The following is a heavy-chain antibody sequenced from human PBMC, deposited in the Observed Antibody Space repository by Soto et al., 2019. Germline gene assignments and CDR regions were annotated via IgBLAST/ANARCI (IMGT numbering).Heavy chain of an antibody. D-gene: IGHD6-13*01. CDR2: ISAYNGNT. CDR3: ARGGESSSWYDNNWFDP. J-gene: IGHJ5*02. CDR1: GYTFTSYG. V-gene: IGHV1-18*01. Sequence: ASVKVSCKASGYTFTSYGISWVRQAPGQGLEWMGWISAYNGNTNYAQELQGRVTMTTDTSTSTAYMELRSLRSDDTAVYYCARGGESSSWYDNNWFDPWGQGTLVTVSS.